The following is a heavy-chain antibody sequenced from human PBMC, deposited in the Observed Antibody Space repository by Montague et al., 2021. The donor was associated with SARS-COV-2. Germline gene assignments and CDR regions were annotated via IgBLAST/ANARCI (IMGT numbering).Heavy chain of an antibody. CDR1: GFTFSSYW. V-gene: IGHV3-7*01. D-gene: IGHD1-1*01. Sequence: SLRLSCAASGFTFSSYWMSWVRQAPGKGLEWVANIKQDGSEQYYXYSXKGRFTISRDNAKNSLYLQMNSLRAEDTAVYYCARVQRTTGTTRLGTYYYYYYGMDVWGQGTTVTVSS. J-gene: IGHJ6*02. CDR2: IKQDGSEQ. CDR3: ARVQRTTGTTRLGTYYYYYYGMDV.